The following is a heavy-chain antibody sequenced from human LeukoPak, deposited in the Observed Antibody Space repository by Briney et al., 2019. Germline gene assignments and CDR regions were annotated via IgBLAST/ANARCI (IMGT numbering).Heavy chain of an antibody. Sequence: SETLSLTCTFCGRPNSCGSYYWSWIRQPAGRGLEWIRRIYTSGSTSYSPSLTSRVPISEDAPKNQYSLKLSSVTAADTAVYDCARDTYLLGMVAFDIWGQGTMVTVSS. CDR2: IYTSGST. CDR3: ARDTYLLGMVAFDI. V-gene: IGHV4-61*02. CDR1: GRPNSCGSYY. J-gene: IGHJ3*02. D-gene: IGHD7-27*01.